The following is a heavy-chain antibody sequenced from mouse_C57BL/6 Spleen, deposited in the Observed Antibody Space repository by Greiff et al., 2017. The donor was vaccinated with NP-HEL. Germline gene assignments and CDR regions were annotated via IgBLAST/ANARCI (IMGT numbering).Heavy chain of an antibody. V-gene: IGHV14-4*01. CDR3: TTGLPHDFDY. J-gene: IGHJ2*01. Sequence: EVQLQQSGAELVRPGASVKLSCTASGFNIKDDYMHWVKQRPEQGLEWIGWIDPENGDTEYASKFQGKATITADTSSNTAYLQLSSLTSEDTAVYYCTTGLPHDFDYWGQGTTLTVSS. D-gene: IGHD2-2*01. CDR2: IDPENGDT. CDR1: GFNIKDDY.